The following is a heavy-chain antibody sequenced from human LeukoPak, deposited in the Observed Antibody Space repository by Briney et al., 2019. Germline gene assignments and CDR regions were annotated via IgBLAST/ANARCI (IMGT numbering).Heavy chain of an antibody. J-gene: IGHJ6*03. CDR2: IKQDGSEK. D-gene: IGHD6-19*01. CDR1: GFTFSSYW. CDR3: ARGSARGSGWYELYYYYYMDV. Sequence: GGSLRLSCAASGFTFSSYWMSWVRQAPGKGLEWVANIKQDGSEKYYVDSVKGRFTISRDNAKNSLYLQMNSLRAEDTAVYYCARGSARGSGWYELYYYYYMDVWGKGTTVTVSS. V-gene: IGHV3-7*01.